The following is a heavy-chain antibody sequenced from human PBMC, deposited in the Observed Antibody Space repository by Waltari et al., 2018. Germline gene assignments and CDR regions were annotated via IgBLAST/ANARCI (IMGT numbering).Heavy chain of an antibody. V-gene: IGHV1-69*10. Sequence: QVQLVQSGAEAKKPGSSVKVSCKASGGTFSSYAISWVRQAPGQGLEWMGGTIPILGIATYAQKFQGRVTITADKSTSTAYMELSSLRSEDTAVYYCARYSSGRGYYFDYWGQGTLVTVSS. CDR3: ARYSSGRGYYFDY. D-gene: IGHD6-19*01. CDR1: GGTFSSYA. CDR2: TIPILGIA. J-gene: IGHJ4*02.